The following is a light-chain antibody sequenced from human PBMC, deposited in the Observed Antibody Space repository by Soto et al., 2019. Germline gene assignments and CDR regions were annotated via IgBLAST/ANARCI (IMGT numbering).Light chain of an antibody. CDR2: AAS. J-gene: IGKJ5*01. Sequence: DIPLTQSPSFLSASVGDRVTITCRASQGISNYLAWYQQKPGEGPKLLIYAASTLQSGVPSRFSGSGSGTEFTLTISSLQPEDFATYYCQQLISYPITFGQGTRLEIK. V-gene: IGKV1-9*01. CDR1: QGISNY. CDR3: QQLISYPIT.